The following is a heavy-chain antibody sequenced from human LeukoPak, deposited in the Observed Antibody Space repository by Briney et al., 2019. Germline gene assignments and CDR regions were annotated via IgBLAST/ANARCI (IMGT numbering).Heavy chain of an antibody. CDR2: IIGSGRTT. CDR3: AKKEGDTYFSWYMDV. V-gene: IGHV3-23*01. Sequence: GGSLRLSCAASGFTSRSFAMSWVRQAPGKGLEWVSGIIGSGRTTFSADSVKGRSTISRDNSKNTLYLQMNSLRAEDTAIYYCAKKEGDTYFSWYMDVWGKGTTVTVSS. D-gene: IGHD2-21*01. CDR1: GFTSRSFA. J-gene: IGHJ6*03.